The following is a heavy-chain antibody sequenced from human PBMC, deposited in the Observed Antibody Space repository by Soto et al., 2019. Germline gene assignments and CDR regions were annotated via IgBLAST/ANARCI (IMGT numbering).Heavy chain of an antibody. CDR3: AREFRDSSSPTYHYYYYGMDV. V-gene: IGHV1-2*04. CDR1: GYTFTGYY. D-gene: IGHD6-6*01. Sequence: ASVKVSCKASGYTFTGYYMHWVRQAPGQGLEWMGWINPNSGGTNYAQKFQGWVTMTRDTSISTAYMELSRLRSDGTAVYYCAREFRDSSSPTYHYYYYGMDVWGQGTTVTVSS. J-gene: IGHJ6*02. CDR2: INPNSGGT.